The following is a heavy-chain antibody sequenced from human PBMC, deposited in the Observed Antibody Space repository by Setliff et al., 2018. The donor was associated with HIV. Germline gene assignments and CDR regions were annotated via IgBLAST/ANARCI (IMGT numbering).Heavy chain of an antibody. CDR2: INHSGST. D-gene: IGHD6-13*01. CDR1: GGSFSGYY. Sequence: PSETLSLTCAVYGGSFSGYYWSWIRQPPGKGLEWIGEINHSGSTNYNPSLKSRVTISVDTSKNQFSLKLSSVTAADTAVYYCARPLIAAAGTDAFDIWGQGTMVTVSS. CDR3: ARPLIAAAGTDAFDI. V-gene: IGHV4-34*01. J-gene: IGHJ3*02.